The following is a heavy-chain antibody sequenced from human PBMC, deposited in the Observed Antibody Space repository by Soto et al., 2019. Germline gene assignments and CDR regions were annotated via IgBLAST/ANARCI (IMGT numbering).Heavy chain of an antibody. CDR2: LSGSGTGK. CDR3: AKGSGSGYGTPADS. CDR1: GFTLSNFA. J-gene: IGHJ4*02. Sequence: PGGSLILSYAASGFTLSNFAMSWVRQAPGKGLEWVSTLSGSGTGKYYADSVKGRFTISRDTSQNTLYLQMNSLRAEDTAVYYCAKGSGSGYGTPADSWGQGTLVTVSS. D-gene: IGHD2-15*01. V-gene: IGHV3-23*01.